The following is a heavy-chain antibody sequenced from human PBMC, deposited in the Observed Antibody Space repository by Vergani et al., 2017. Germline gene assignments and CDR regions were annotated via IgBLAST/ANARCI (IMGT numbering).Heavy chain of an antibody. Sequence: VQLVESGGGLVKPGGSLRLSCAASGFTFSGSAMHWVRQASGKGLEWVGRIKSKTDGGTTDYAAPVKGRFTISRDDSKNTLYLQMNSLKTEDTAVYYCTTEYCSSTSCLPLGYWGQGTLVTVSS. CDR3: TTEYCSSTSCLPLGY. J-gene: IGHJ4*02. V-gene: IGHV3-15*01. CDR1: GFTFSGSA. CDR2: IKSKTDGGTT. D-gene: IGHD2-2*01.